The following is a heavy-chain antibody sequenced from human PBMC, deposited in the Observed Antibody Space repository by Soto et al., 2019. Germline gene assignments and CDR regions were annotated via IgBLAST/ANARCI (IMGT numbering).Heavy chain of an antibody. CDR1: GFTFSSCA. J-gene: IGHJ4*02. V-gene: IGHV3-23*01. Sequence: PGGSLRLSCAASGFTFSSCAITWVRQAPGKWLEWVLAISGSGDTTYYADSVKGRFTISRDTSKNTVYLQMNSLRADDTAVYYCAKGHPGGSCYSGLDCWGQGTLVTVSS. CDR2: ISGSGDTT. D-gene: IGHD2-15*01. CDR3: AKGHPGGSCYSGLDC.